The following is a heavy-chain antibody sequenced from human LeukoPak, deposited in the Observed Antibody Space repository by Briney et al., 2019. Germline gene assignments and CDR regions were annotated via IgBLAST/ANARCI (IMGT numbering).Heavy chain of an antibody. V-gene: IGHV3-21*01. D-gene: IGHD3-10*01. CDR3: ARGAYYYGSGSYYNLRYYYYMDV. J-gene: IGHJ6*03. CDR1: GFTFRSYT. Sequence: GGSLRLSCAASGFTFRSYTMNWVRQAPGKGLEWVSYISSSSSYKYYADSVKGRFTISRDNAENSLYLQMNSLRAEDTAVYYCARGAYYYGSGSYYNLRYYYYMDVWGKGTTVTVSS. CDR2: ISSSSSYK.